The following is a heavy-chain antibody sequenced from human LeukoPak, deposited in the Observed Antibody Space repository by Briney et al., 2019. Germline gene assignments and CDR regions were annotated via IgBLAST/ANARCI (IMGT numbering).Heavy chain of an antibody. V-gene: IGHV4-30-2*01. J-gene: IGHJ3*02. CDR1: GGSISSGGYY. Sequence: SQTLSLTCTVSGGSISSGGYYWSWIRQPPGKGLEWIGYIYHSGSTYYNPSLKSRVTISVDRSKNQFSLKLSSVTAADTAVYYCARVAGYSSSWGAFDIWGQGTMVTVSS. CDR3: ARVAGYSSSWGAFDI. D-gene: IGHD6-13*01. CDR2: IYHSGST.